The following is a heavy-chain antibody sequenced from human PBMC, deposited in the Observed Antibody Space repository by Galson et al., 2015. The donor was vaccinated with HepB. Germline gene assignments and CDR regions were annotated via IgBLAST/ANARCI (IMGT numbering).Heavy chain of an antibody. J-gene: IGHJ4*02. CDR3: AGGGNMRTFDY. V-gene: IGHV1-69*13. CDR1: GGTFSSYA. Sequence: SVKVSCKASGGTFSSYAISWVRKAPGQGLEWMGGIIPIFGTANYAQKFQGRVTITADESTSTAYMDLSSLRSEDTAVYYCAGGGNMRTFDYWGQGTLVTVSS. CDR2: IIPIFGTA. D-gene: IGHD4-23*01.